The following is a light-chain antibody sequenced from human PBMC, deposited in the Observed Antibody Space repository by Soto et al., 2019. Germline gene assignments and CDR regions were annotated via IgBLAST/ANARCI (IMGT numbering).Light chain of an antibody. CDR2: KAS. J-gene: IGKJ1*01. Sequence: DIQMTQSPSTLSASVGDRVTITCRASQSVSSWLAWYQQTPGKAPKVLIYKASSLESGVPSRFSGSGSGTEFTLTISSLQPDDFATYYCQQYNTYSRTFGQGTKVEIK. V-gene: IGKV1-5*03. CDR3: QQYNTYSRT. CDR1: QSVSSW.